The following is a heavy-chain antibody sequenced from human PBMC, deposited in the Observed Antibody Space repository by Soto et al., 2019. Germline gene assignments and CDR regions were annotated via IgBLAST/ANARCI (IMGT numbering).Heavy chain of an antibody. Sequence: EVQLVESGGGLVQPGGSLRLSCAASGFTFSSYNMNWVRQAPGKGLEWVSYISSSSSTIYYADSVKGRFTISRDNAKNTLYPQLNSLRDEATAVYYCAREGGLINRFDTWGPGPLVTVSS. J-gene: IGHJ5*02. V-gene: IGHV3-48*02. CDR1: GFTFSSYN. CDR2: ISSSSSTI. CDR3: AREGGLINRFDT.